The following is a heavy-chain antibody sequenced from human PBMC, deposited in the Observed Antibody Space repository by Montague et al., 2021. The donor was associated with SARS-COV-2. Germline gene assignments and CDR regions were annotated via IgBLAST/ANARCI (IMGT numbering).Heavy chain of an antibody. CDR3: ARQNSITMIVVVTGGYWFDP. V-gene: IGHV4-39*01. CDR2: IYYSGST. J-gene: IGHJ5*02. D-gene: IGHD3-22*01. Sequence: SETLSLTCTVSGGSISSSSYYCGWIRQPPGKGLEWIGSIYYSGSTYYNPSRKSRVTISVDTSKNQFYLKLSSVTAADTAVYDCARQNSITMIVVVTGGYWFDPWGQGTLVTVSS. CDR1: GGSISSSSYY.